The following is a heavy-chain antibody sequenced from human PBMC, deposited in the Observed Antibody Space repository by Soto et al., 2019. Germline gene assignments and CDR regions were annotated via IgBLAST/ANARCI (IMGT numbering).Heavy chain of an antibody. CDR1: GFTFSSYG. V-gene: IGHV3-33*01. D-gene: IGHD6-13*01. Sequence: PGGSLRLSCAASGFTFSSYGMHWVRQAPGKGLEWVAVIWYDGSNKYYADSVKGRFTISRDNSKNTLYLQMNSLRAEDTAVYYCARGERSSWTLYYYYGMDVWGQGTAVTAP. CDR3: ARGERSSWTLYYYYGMDV. J-gene: IGHJ6*02. CDR2: IWYDGSNK.